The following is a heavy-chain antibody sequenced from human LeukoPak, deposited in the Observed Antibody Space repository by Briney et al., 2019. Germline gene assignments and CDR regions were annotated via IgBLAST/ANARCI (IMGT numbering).Heavy chain of an antibody. CDR2: ISAYNGNT. V-gene: IGHV1-18*01. J-gene: IGHJ4*02. CDR3: ARDNYYGSGSYYTGVDY. Sequence: ASVKVSCKASGYTFTSYGISWVRQAPGQGLEWMGWISAYNGNTNYAQKLQGRVTMTTDTSTSTAYMELRSLRPDDTAVYYCARDNYYGSGSYYTGVDYWGQGTLVTVSS. CDR1: GYTFTSYG. D-gene: IGHD3-10*01.